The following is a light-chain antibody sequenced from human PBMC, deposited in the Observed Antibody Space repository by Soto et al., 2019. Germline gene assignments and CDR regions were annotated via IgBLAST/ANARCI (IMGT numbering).Light chain of an antibody. Sequence: DIQMTQSPSSLSASVGDRVTITCRASQGITDYLAWYQQKPGQVPNLLIYAASTLPSGVPSRFSGSGSGTDFTLTITGLPPEDVATYYCQNYNSAPWTFGQGTKVEIK. J-gene: IGKJ1*01. CDR2: AAS. V-gene: IGKV1-27*01. CDR1: QGITDY. CDR3: QNYNSAPWT.